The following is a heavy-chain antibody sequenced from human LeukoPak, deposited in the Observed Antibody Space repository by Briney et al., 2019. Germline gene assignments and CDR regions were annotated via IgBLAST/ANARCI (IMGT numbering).Heavy chain of an antibody. Sequence: PGGSLRLPCAASGFTFSSYAMSWVRQAPGKGLEWVSAISGSGGSTYYADSVKGRFTISRDNSKNTLYLQMSSLRAEDTAVYYCAKTRIQLWFRRPVVAWFDPWGQGTLVTVSS. J-gene: IGHJ5*02. CDR1: GFTFSSYA. CDR2: ISGSGGST. V-gene: IGHV3-23*01. D-gene: IGHD5-18*01. CDR3: AKTRIQLWFRRPVVAWFDP.